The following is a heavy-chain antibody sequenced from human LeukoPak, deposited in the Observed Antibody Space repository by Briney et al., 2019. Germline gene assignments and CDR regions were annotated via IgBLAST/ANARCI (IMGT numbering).Heavy chain of an antibody. V-gene: IGHV3-33*01. CDR1: GFTFSSYG. CDR2: IWYGGSNK. Sequence: GGSLTLSCAASGFTFSSYGMHWVRQAPGKGLEWVAVIWYGGSNKYYADSVKGRFTISRDNSKYTPYLQMNSLRAEDTAVYYCARGYGDRLDCFDPWGQGTLVTVSS. J-gene: IGHJ5*02. D-gene: IGHD4-17*01. CDR3: ARGYGDRLDCFDP.